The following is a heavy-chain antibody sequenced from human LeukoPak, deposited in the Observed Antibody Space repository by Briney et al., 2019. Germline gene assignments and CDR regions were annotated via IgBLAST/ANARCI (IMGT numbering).Heavy chain of an antibody. CDR1: GYTFTDYF. CDR2: INPNSDYT. J-gene: IGHJ4*02. V-gene: IGHV1-2*02. D-gene: IGHD5-24*01. CDR3: ARDGYNYWFDY. Sequence: ASVKVSCKASGYTFTDYFMNWVRQAPGQGLEWMGWINPNSDYTFYAQKFQGRVTMTRDTSISTAYMELSRLRSDDTAVYYCARDGYNYWFDYWGQGTLVTVSS.